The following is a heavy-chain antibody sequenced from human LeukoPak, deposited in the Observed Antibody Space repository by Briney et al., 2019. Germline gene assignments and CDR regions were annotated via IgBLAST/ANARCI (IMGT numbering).Heavy chain of an antibody. CDR3: AKPDYYDSSGYEDY. D-gene: IGHD3-22*01. V-gene: IGHV3-23*01. CDR2: ISGSGGST. J-gene: IGHJ4*02. Sequence: GGSLRLSCAASGFTFSSYAMSWVRQAPGKGLEWVSAISGSGGSTYYADSVKGRFTISRDNSKNTLYLQMNSLRAEDTAVYYCAKPDYYDSSGYEDYWGQGTLVTVSS. CDR1: GFTFSSYA.